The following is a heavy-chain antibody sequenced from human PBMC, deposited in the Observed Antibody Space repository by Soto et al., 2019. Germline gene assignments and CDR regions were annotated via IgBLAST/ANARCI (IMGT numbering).Heavy chain of an antibody. CDR1: GFTFSSYD. CDR2: IPYDGSNK. D-gene: IGHD3-3*01. CDR3: AASYDFWSGYYSFVTKSDY. Sequence: PGGSLRLSCAASGFTFSSYDMQWVRQAPGKGLEWVAVIPYDGSNKYFADSLKGRFTISRDNSKNTLYLQMNSLRAEDTAVYYCAASYDFWSGYYSFVTKSDYWGQGTLVTVSS. J-gene: IGHJ4*02. V-gene: IGHV3-30*03.